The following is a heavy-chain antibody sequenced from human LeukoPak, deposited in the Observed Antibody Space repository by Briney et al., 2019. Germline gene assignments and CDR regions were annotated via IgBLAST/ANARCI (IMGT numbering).Heavy chain of an antibody. CDR2: INHSGST. V-gene: IGHV4-34*01. J-gene: IGHJ6*03. CDR3: ASTPYSSSWYNYYYYMDV. CDR1: GGSFSGYY. D-gene: IGHD6-13*01. Sequence: SETLSLTCAVYGGSFSGYYWSWIRQPPGKGLEWIGEINHSGSTNYNPSLKSRVTISVDTSKNQFSLKLSSVTAADTAVYYCASTPYSSSWYNYYYYMDVWGKGTTVTVSS.